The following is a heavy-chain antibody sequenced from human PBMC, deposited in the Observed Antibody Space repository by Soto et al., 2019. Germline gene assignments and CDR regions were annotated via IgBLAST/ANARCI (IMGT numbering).Heavy chain of an antibody. CDR3: VRRVSGNYDY. CDR2: ISSNGGTT. CDR1: GFTFSTYD. V-gene: IGHV3-64*01. D-gene: IGHD1-7*01. J-gene: IGHJ4*02. Sequence: EVQLAESGGGMAQPGGSLGLSCLASGFTFSTYDMHWVRQAPGKGLEYVSSISSNGGTTYYGNSVKGRFTISIDNSKNALYLRVGSLSAEDMAVYYCVRRVSGNYDYGSQGTLVTVSS.